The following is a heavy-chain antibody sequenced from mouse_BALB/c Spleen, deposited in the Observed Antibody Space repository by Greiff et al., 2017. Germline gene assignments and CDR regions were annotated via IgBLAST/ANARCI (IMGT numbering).Heavy chain of an antibody. CDR1: GYSFTGYF. CDR2: INPYNGDT. J-gene: IGHJ1*01. CDR3: ARRYFDV. V-gene: IGHV1-20*02. Sequence: EVQLVESGPELVKPGASVKISCKASGYSFTGYFMNWVMQSHGKSLEWIGRINPYNGDTFYNQKFKGKATLTVDKSSSTAHMELRSLASEDSAVYYCARRYFDVWGAGTTVTVSS.